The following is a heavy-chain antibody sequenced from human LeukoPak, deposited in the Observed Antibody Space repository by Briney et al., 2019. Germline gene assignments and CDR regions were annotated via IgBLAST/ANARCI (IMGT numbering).Heavy chain of an antibody. J-gene: IGHJ5*02. D-gene: IGHD4-11*01. V-gene: IGHV1-3*04. CDR1: GYIFTSYP. CDR2: INTGNGNT. CDR3: ARGPIPSIWSAP. Sequence: EASVKVSCKASGYIFTSYPIHWVRQAPGQRLEWMGWINTGNGNTKYSQKFEGRVTVTRDTSATAAYMELSSLRSEDTAVYYCARGPIPSIWSAPWGQGTLVTVSS.